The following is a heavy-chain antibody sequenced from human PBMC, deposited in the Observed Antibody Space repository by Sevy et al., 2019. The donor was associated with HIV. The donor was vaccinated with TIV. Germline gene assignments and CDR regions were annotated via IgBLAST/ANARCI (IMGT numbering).Heavy chain of an antibody. D-gene: IGHD5-12*01. V-gene: IGHV1-69*13. CDR3: ARSNPDGYNYSYYYGMDV. J-gene: IGHJ6*02. CDR1: GDTFGNYA. Sequence: ASVKVSCKASGDTFGNYAIAWVRQAPGQGLEWVGGIIPVFGSANSAQKFQDRVTITADGSTSTDYMELRRLRSEDTAVYYCARSNPDGYNYSYYYGMDVWGQGTTVTVSS. CDR2: IIPVFGSA.